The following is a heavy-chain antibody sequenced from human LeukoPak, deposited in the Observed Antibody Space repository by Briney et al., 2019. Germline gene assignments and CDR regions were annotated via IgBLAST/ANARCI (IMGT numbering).Heavy chain of an antibody. CDR1: EFSVGSNY. J-gene: IGHJ4*02. Sequence: GGSLRLSCAASEFSVGSNYMTWVRQAPGKGLEWVSLIYSGGSTYYADSVKGRFTISRDNSKNTLYLQMNSLRAEDTAVYYCAKDRTPLYSSGWQFDYWGQGTLVTVSS. V-gene: IGHV3-66*01. CDR2: IYSGGST. D-gene: IGHD6-19*01. CDR3: AKDRTPLYSSGWQFDY.